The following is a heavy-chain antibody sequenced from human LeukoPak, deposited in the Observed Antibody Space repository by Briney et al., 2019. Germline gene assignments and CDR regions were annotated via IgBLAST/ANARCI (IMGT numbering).Heavy chain of an antibody. J-gene: IGHJ6*02. V-gene: IGHV4-34*01. Sequence: SETLSLTCAVYGGSFSGYYWSWIRQPPGKGLEWIGEINHSGGTNYNPSLKSRVTISVDTSKNQFSLKLSSVTAADTAVYYCARWGITAMVSYYYYGMDVWGQGTTVTVSS. D-gene: IGHD5-18*01. CDR3: ARWGITAMVSYYYYGMDV. CDR2: INHSGGT. CDR1: GGSFSGYY.